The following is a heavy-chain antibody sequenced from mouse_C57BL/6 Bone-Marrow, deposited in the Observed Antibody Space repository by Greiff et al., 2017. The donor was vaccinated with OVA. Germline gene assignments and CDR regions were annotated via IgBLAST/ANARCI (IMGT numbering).Heavy chain of an antibody. Sequence: EVKVEESGGGLVKPGGSLKLSCAASGFTFSDYGMHWVRQAPEKGLEWVAYISSGSSTIYYADTVKGRFTISRDNAKNTLFLQMNSLRSEDTAMYYCARLTFYYYAMDYWGQGTSVTVSS. CDR3: ARLTFYYYAMDY. J-gene: IGHJ4*01. CDR1: GFTFSDYG. CDR2: ISSGSSTI. D-gene: IGHD4-1*01. V-gene: IGHV5-17*01.